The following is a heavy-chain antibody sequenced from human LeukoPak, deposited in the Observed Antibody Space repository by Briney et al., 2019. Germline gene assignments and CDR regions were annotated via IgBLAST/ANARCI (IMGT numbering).Heavy chain of an antibody. CDR2: ISSNGGST. Sequence: GGSLRLSCAASGFTFSSYAMHWVRQAPGKGLEYVSAISSNGGSTYYANSVKGRFTISRDNSKNTLYLQMGSLRAEDMAVYYCARDRGSSSWYKHNWFDPWGQGTLVTVSS. CDR3: ARDRGSSSWYKHNWFDP. J-gene: IGHJ5*02. D-gene: IGHD6-13*01. CDR1: GFTFSSYA. V-gene: IGHV3-64*01.